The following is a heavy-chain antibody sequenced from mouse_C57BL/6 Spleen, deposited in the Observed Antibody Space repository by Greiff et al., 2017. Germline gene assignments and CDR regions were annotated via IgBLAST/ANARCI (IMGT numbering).Heavy chain of an antibody. CDR2: IPPSDSDT. CDR3: AISQVAGGYFDV. Sequence: QVQLQQPGAELVKPGASVQVSCKASGYTFTSYWMHWVKQRPGQGLEWIGRIPPSDSDTNYNQKFKGKATLTVDKSSSTAYMQLSSLTSEDSAVYYCAISQVAGGYFDVWGTGTTVTVSS. J-gene: IGHJ1*03. CDR1: GYTFTSYW. V-gene: IGHV1-74*01.